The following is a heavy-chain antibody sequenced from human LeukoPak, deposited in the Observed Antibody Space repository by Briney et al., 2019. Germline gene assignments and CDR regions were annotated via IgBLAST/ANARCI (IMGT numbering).Heavy chain of an antibody. Sequence: GGSLRLSCAASGFTFSRYGMNWVRQAPGKGLDWLSYISSSSSTIYYADSVKGRFTISRDNAKNSLYLQMNSLRDEDTAVYYCARDRNPYADCSGNDYWGQGTLVTVSS. J-gene: IGHJ4*02. CDR1: GFTFSRYG. D-gene: IGHD4-17*01. V-gene: IGHV3-48*02. CDR3: ARDRNPYADCSGNDY. CDR2: ISSSSSTI.